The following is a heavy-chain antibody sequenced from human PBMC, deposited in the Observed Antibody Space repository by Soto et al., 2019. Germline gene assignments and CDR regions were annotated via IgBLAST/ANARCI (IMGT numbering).Heavy chain of an antibody. J-gene: IGHJ3*02. CDR1: GGSISSGNYY. Sequence: QVQLQESGPGLVKPSQTLSLTCTVSGGSISSGNYYWSWIRQPPGKGLEWIAYIYYSGSTYYNPSLKSRVSILVDTSKNQFSLKLNSVTAADTAVYYCARENGVAIFGGSGAFDIWGQGTVVTVSS. V-gene: IGHV4-30-4*01. CDR2: IYYSGST. CDR3: ARENGVAIFGGSGAFDI. D-gene: IGHD3-3*01.